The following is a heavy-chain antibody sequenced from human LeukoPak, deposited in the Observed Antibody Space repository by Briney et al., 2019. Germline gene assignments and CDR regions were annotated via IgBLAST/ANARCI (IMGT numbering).Heavy chain of an antibody. V-gene: IGHV1-69*05. D-gene: IGHD5-24*01. CDR1: GDIFSTSA. CDR2: VIPVYGTT. J-gene: IGHJ4*02. Sequence: GASVKVSCKASGDIFSTSAFSWVRQAPGQGLEWVGGVIPVYGTTNYAQKFQDRVTITTDESTSTVYMELSTLRSDDTAVYYCARGVVEMATISSANFDYWAREPWSPSPQ. CDR3: ARGVVEMATISSANFDY.